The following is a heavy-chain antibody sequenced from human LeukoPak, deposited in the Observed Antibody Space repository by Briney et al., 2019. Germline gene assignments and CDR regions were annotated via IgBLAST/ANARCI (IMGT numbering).Heavy chain of an antibody. CDR3: AKDDTSSWHDYFFDH. J-gene: IGHJ4*02. CDR1: GFAFSSSA. V-gene: IGHV3-23*01. Sequence: GGSLRLSCEASGFAFSSSAMHWIRQAPGKGLEWVSTISGAGGSTWYRDSVRGRFTISRDNSKNSLSLQMSSLRADDTAIYYCAKDDTSSWHDYFFDHWGQGTLVTVSS. D-gene: IGHD6-13*01. CDR2: ISGAGGST.